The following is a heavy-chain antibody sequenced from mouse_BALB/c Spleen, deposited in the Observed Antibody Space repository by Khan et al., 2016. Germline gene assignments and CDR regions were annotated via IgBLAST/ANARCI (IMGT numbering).Heavy chain of an antibody. V-gene: IGHV1S137*01. CDR2: INTYYGDA. CDR1: GYTFTDYA. D-gene: IGHD2-13*01. Sequence: QVQLQQSGAELVRPGVSVKISCKGSGYTFTDYAIHWVKQSHAKSLEWIGIINTYYGDASYNQKFKDKATVTVDKSSSTAYMELARLTSEDSAIYYCSRGMYHGEGYYFDYWGQCTTLTVSS. CDR3: SRGMYHGEGYYFDY. J-gene: IGHJ2*01.